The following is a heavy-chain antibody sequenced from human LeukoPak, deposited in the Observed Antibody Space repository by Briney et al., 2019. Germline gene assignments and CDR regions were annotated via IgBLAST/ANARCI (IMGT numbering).Heavy chain of an antibody. CDR3: AREQGLDYGDSLYYYYYGMDV. Sequence: GASVKVSCKASGYTFTSYAMHWVRQAPGQRLEWMGWSNAGNGNTKYSQEFQGRVTITRDTSASTAYMELSSLRSEDTAVYYCAREQGLDYGDSLYYYYYGMDVWGQGTTVTVSS. V-gene: IGHV1-3*02. CDR1: GYTFTSYA. J-gene: IGHJ6*02. CDR2: SNAGNGNT. D-gene: IGHD4-17*01.